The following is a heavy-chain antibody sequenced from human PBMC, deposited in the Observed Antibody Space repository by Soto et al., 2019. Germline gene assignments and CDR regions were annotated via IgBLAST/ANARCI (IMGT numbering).Heavy chain of an antibody. J-gene: IGHJ4*02. Sequence: GGSLRLSCAASGFIFSSYAMSWVRQAPGKGLEWVSAISGSGGSTYYADSVKGRFTISRDNSKNTLYLQMNSLRAEDTAVYYCAKHIVVVVAAPPGVDYWGQGTLVTVSS. V-gene: IGHV3-23*01. CDR1: GFIFSSYA. D-gene: IGHD2-15*01. CDR3: AKHIVVVVAAPPGVDY. CDR2: ISGSGGST.